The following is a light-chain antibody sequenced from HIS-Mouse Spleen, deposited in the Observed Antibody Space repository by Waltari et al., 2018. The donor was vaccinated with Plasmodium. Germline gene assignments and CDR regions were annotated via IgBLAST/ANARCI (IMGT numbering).Light chain of an antibody. CDR2: EGS. Sequence: QSALTQPAPVSGSPGQPLTISCTGTSSDVGSYNLVSWYQQHPGKAPKLMIYEGSKRPSGVSNRFSGSKSGNTASLTISGLQAEDEADYYCCSYAGSSTLVFGGGTKLTVL. CDR3: CSYAGSSTLV. J-gene: IGLJ3*02. V-gene: IGLV2-23*01. CDR1: SSDVGSYNL.